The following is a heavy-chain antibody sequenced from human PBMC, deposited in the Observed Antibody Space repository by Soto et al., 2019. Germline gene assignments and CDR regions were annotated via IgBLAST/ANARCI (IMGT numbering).Heavy chain of an antibody. CDR1: RYIFTAYF. CDR2: INPNNGAT. J-gene: IGHJ5*02. D-gene: IGHD1-1*01. V-gene: IGHV1-2*02. CDR3: TSHDPGARFDP. Sequence: QVQLVQSGAEVKKPGASVKVSCKAPRYIFTAYFVHWVRQAPGQGLEWMGWINPNNGATHYGLSFQGRVTMTRDTSISTAYMELSSLRSDDTAVYYCTSHDPGARFDPWGQGTLVIVSS.